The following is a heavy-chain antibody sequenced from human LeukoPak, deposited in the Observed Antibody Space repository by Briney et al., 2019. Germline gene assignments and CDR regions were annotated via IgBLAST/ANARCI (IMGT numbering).Heavy chain of an antibody. D-gene: IGHD5-24*01. CDR3: ARAAGEMATIRY. CDR2: ISYDGSIA. J-gene: IGHJ4*02. V-gene: IGHV3-30*07. Sequence: GRSLRLSCAASGFTFSMYALHWVRQAPGKGLEWAALISYDGSIADYVDSVKGRFTISRDNSKNTLFLQMNSLRAEDTAVYYCARAAGEMATIRYWGQGTLVTVSS. CDR1: GFTFSMYA.